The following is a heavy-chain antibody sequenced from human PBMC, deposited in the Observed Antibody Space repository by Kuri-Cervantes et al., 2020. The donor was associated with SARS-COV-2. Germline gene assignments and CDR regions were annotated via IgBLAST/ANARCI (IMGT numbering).Heavy chain of an antibody. Sequence: GSLKISCAASGFTFSGSAIHWVRQASGKGLEWVGRIRSKPNNYATAYTASVKGRFTISRDDSENTAYLQMNSLKTEDTAVYFCTSGSCSGGRCYYSFDYWGQGTLVTVSS. CDR2: IRSKPNNYAT. J-gene: IGHJ4*02. V-gene: IGHV3-73*01. CDR3: TSGSCSGGRCYYSFDY. CDR1: GFTFSGSA. D-gene: IGHD2-15*01.